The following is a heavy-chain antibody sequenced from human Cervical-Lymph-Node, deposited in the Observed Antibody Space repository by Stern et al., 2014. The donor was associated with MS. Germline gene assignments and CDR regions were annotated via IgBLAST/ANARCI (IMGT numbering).Heavy chain of an antibody. V-gene: IGHV1-69*12. CDR3: ARSSETSDRWYSLGYDL. CDR1: GGSFSTFP. Sequence: QVQLVESGAAVTKPGSSVKVSCNASGGSFSTFPSSWVRHAPGPGLEWMGGIFPVFGTPTYAQEIRGRVTITADVSTSTVYMELSRLRSDDTAVYYCARSSETSDRWYSLGYDLWGQGTLVTVSS. J-gene: IGHJ5*02. D-gene: IGHD6-13*01. CDR2: IFPVFGTP.